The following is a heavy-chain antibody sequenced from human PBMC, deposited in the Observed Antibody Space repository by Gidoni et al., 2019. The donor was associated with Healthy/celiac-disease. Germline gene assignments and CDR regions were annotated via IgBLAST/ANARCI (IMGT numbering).Heavy chain of an antibody. V-gene: IGHV3-30*18. CDR2: ISYDGSNK. CDR3: AKDFDYSNYVLSN. D-gene: IGHD4-4*01. CDR1: GFPFSSYG. Sequence: QVQLVESGGGVVQPGRSLRLSCSASGFPFSSYGMHWVRQAPGKGLEWVAVISYDGSNKYYADSVKGRFTISRDNSKNTLYLQMNSLRAEDTAVYYCAKDFDYSNYVLSNWGQGTLVTVSS. J-gene: IGHJ4*02.